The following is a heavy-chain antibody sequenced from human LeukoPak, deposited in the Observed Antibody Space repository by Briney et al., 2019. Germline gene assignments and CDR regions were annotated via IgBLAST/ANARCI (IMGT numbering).Heavy chain of an antibody. V-gene: IGHV4-4*07. Sequence: SETLSLTCTVSGGSISSYYWSWIRQPAGKGLEWIGRIYTSGSTNYNPSLKSRVTISVDKSNNQISLKLNSVTAADTAVYYCARRTVAGREFDYWGQGTLVTVSS. D-gene: IGHD6-19*01. J-gene: IGHJ4*02. CDR1: GGSISSYY. CDR3: ARRTVAGREFDY. CDR2: IYTSGST.